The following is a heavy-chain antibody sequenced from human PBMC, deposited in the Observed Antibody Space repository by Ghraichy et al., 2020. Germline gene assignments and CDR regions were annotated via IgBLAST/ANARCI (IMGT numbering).Heavy chain of an antibody. CDR1: CGSISSSSYY. J-gene: IGHJ4*02. CDR3: ARQRPGYSSGWYSLDY. V-gene: IGHV4-39*01. CDR2: IYYSGST. D-gene: IGHD6-19*01. Sequence: SETLSLTCTFSCGSISSSSYYWCWLRQPSVKGLEWIRSIYYSGSTYYNPSLKSRVTISVDTSKNQFSLKLSSVTAADTAVYYCARQRPGYSSGWYSLDYWGQGTLVTGSS.